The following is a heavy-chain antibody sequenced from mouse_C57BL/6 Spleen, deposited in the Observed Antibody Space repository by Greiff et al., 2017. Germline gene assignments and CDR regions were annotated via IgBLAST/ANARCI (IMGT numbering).Heavy chain of an antibody. J-gene: IGHJ1*03. D-gene: IGHD1-1*01. Sequence: QVQLQQPGAELVRPGTSVKLSCKASGYTFTSYWMHWVKQRPGQGLEWIGVIDPSDSYTNYNQKFKGKATLTVDTSSSTAYMQLSSLTSEDSAVYYCARQGYYGSSPYWYFDGWGTGTTVTVSS. CDR3: ARQGYYGSSPYWYFDG. CDR2: IDPSDSYT. CDR1: GYTFTSYW. V-gene: IGHV1-59*01.